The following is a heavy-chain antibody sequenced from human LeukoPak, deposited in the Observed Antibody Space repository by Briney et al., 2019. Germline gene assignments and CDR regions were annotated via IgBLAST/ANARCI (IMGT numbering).Heavy chain of an antibody. Sequence: GGSLRLSCAASGFTVSSNYMSWVRQAPGKGLEWVSVIYSGGTTYYADSVKGRFTISRDNSKNMLYLQMNSLIAEDTAVYYCASLRSTHYHFDYWGQGTLVTVSS. CDR3: ASLRSTHYHFDY. V-gene: IGHV3-53*01. J-gene: IGHJ4*02. D-gene: IGHD1-26*01. CDR1: GFTVSSNY. CDR2: IYSGGTT.